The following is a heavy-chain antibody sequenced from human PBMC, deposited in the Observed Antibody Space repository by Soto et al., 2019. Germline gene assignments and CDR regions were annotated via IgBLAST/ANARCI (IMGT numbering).Heavy chain of an antibody. CDR1: GGSISSGGYS. V-gene: IGHV4-30-2*01. J-gene: IGHJ4*02. Sequence: SETLSLTCAVSGGSISSGGYSWSWIRQPPGKGLEWIGYMYHSGSTYYNSSLKSRVTISIDRSKNQFSLKLRSVSAALTAVYYCPRLPDDWGQRILVTVSS. CDR3: PRLPDD. CDR2: MYHSGST. D-gene: IGHD2-2*01.